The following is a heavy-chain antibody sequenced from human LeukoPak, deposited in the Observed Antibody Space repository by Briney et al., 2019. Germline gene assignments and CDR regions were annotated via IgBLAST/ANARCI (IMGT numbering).Heavy chain of an antibody. CDR3: ARDVDWILFDY. Sequence: GGSLRLSCAASGFTFSTYWMHWVRQVPGKGLVWVSRVNREGTTSAYADSVKGRFTISRDNDKNTLYLQMNSLRVEDTAVYYCARDVDWILFDYWGQGTLLTVSS. CDR1: GFTFSTYW. V-gene: IGHV3-74*01. CDR2: VNREGTTS. J-gene: IGHJ4*02. D-gene: IGHD3-9*01.